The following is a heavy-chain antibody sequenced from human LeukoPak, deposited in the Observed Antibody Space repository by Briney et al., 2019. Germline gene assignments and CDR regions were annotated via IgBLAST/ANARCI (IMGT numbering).Heavy chain of an antibody. Sequence: GESLKISCKGSGYSFTSYWIGWVRQMPGKGLEWMGIIYPGDSDTRYSPSFQGQVTISADKSISTAYLQWSSLKASDTAMYYCARHRSSLTGYSPYFDYWGRGTLVTVSS. J-gene: IGHJ4*02. V-gene: IGHV5-51*01. CDR3: ARHRSSLTGYSPYFDY. D-gene: IGHD3-9*01. CDR2: IYPGDSDT. CDR1: GYSFTSYW.